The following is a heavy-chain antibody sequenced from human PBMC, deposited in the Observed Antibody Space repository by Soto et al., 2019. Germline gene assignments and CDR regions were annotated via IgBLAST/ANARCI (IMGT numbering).Heavy chain of an antibody. CDR1: GGSFSGYY. D-gene: IGHD4-17*01. CDR3: ARGGGLRSARFDY. Sequence: QVQLQQWGAGLLKPSETLSLTCAVYGGSFSGYYWSWIRQPPGKGLEWIGEINHSGSTNYNPSLKSRVTISVDTSKNQFSLKLSSVTAADTAVYYCARGGGLRSARFDYWGQGTLVTVSS. CDR2: INHSGST. J-gene: IGHJ4*02. V-gene: IGHV4-34*01.